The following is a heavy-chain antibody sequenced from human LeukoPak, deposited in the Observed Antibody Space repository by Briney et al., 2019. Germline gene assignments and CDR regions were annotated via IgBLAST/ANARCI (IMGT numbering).Heavy chain of an antibody. CDR3: AKDLAYRSGWFLGAFDV. CDR2: ISGSAGST. J-gene: IGHJ3*01. D-gene: IGHD6-19*01. Sequence: GGSLRLSCAASGFTFSNYAMSWVRQAPGKGLEWVSGISGSAGSTYYADFVKGRFSISRDNSKNTVYLQMNRLRAEDTAAYYCAKDLAYRSGWFLGAFDVWGQGTMVTVSS. CDR1: GFTFSNYA. V-gene: IGHV3-23*01.